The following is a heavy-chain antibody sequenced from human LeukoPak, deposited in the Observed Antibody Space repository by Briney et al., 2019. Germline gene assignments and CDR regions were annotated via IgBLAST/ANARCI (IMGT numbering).Heavy chain of an antibody. D-gene: IGHD1-26*01. CDR2: IWYDGSNK. CDR1: GFTFSSYG. J-gene: IGHJ4*02. CDR3: SRVNGGSYWNYLDY. Sequence: GRSLRLSCAASGFTFSSYGMHWVRQAPVKGLEWVAVIWYDGSNKYYADSVKGRFTISRDNSKNTLYLQMNSLRAEDTAVYYCSRVNGGSYWNYLDYWGQGTLVTVSS. V-gene: IGHV3-33*01.